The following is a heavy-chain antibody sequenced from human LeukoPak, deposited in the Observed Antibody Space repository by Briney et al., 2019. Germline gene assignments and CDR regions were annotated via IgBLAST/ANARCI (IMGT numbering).Heavy chain of an antibody. CDR3: AKDLPPDY. J-gene: IGHJ4*02. Sequence: PGGSLRLSCAASRFSFSNYVMGWVRQAPGKGLECVSAISGGGRSTYYADSVKGRFTISRDNSKNTLYLQMNSLRAEDTAVYYCAKDLPPDYWGQGTLVTVSS. V-gene: IGHV3-23*01. CDR2: ISGGGRST. CDR1: RFSFSNYV.